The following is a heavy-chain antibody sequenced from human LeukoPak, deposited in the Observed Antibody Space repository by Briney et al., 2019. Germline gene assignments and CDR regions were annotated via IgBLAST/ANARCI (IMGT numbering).Heavy chain of an antibody. J-gene: IGHJ4*02. CDR1: GFTFSSYG. CDR2: ISGSGGST. V-gene: IGHV3-23*01. D-gene: IGHD3-10*01. Sequence: GGTLRLSCAASGFTFSSYGMSWVRQAPGKGLEWVSAISGSGGSTYYADSVKGRFTISRDNSKNTLYLQMNSLRAEDTAVYYCARGLGIRPRIRGVISLGGRDYWGQGTLVTVSS. CDR3: ARGLGIRPRIRGVISLGGRDY.